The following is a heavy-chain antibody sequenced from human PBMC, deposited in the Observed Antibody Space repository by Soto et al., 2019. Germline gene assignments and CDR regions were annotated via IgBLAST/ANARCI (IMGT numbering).Heavy chain of an antibody. J-gene: IGHJ6*02. CDR2: TYYRSKWYN. CDR1: GDSVSSNSAA. V-gene: IGHV6-1*01. CDR3: ARGGGSWYQNTYYYYGMDV. D-gene: IGHD6-13*01. Sequence: SQTLSLTCAISGDSVSSNSAAWNWIRQSPSRGLEWLGRTYYRSKWYNDYAVSVKSRITINPDTSKNQFSLQLNSVTPEDTAVYYCARGGGSWYQNTYYYYGMDVWGQGTTVTVSS.